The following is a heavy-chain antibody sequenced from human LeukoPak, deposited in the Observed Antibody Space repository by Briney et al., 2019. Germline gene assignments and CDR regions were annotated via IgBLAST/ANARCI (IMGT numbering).Heavy chain of an antibody. Sequence: SVKVSCKASGGTFSSYAISWVRQAPGRGLEWMGGIIPIFGTANYAQKFQGRVTITTDESTSTAYMELRSLRSDDTAVYYCARVGKDPYYYDSSGYSDYWGQGTLVTVSS. CDR1: GGTFSSYA. V-gene: IGHV1-69*05. D-gene: IGHD3-22*01. CDR3: ARVGKDPYYYDSSGYSDY. J-gene: IGHJ4*02. CDR2: IIPIFGTA.